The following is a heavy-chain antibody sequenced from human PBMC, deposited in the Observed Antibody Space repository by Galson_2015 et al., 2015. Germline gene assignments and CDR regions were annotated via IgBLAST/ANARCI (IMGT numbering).Heavy chain of an antibody. CDR1: GFSLRTSGVC. J-gene: IGHJ3*02. CDR2: IDWDDDK. V-gene: IGHV2-70*01. CDR3: ARSYSSGWPPMYAFEI. D-gene: IGHD6-19*01. Sequence: PALVNPTQPLTLSSTFSGFSLRTSGVCVRWIRQPPGKALEWLALIDWDDDKYYSTSLKTRLTISKDTSNNQVVLTMTNMDPVDTATYYCARSYSSGWPPMYAFEIWGQGTMVTVSS.